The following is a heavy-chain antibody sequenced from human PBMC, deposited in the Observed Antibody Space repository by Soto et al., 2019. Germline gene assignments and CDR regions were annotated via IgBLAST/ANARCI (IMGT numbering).Heavy chain of an antibody. J-gene: IGHJ6*02. CDR3: ARGFSFSDSPGDDRIYFYYGLDV. CDR2: IYQSGIT. CDR1: GASFTTGHW. D-gene: IGHD3-22*01. Sequence: QVHLQESGPGLVKASGTLSLTCAVSGASFTTGHWWTWVRQSPGKGLEWIGEIYQSGITNYNPSLSSRLTISLDKSKNQFSLKLTSVTAADTALYYCARGFSFSDSPGDDRIYFYYGLDVWGQGTTVTISS. V-gene: IGHV4-4*02.